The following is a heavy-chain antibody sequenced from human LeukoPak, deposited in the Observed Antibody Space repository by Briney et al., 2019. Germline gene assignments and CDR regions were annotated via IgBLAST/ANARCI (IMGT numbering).Heavy chain of an antibody. CDR1: GGSFSGYY. V-gene: IGHV4-34*01. D-gene: IGHD3-10*01. Sequence: SETLSLTCAVYGGSFSGYYWSWIRQPPGKGLEWIGEINHSGSTNYNPSLKSRVTISIDTSKNQFSLKLSSVTAADTAVYYCVTYPFRGDTHYFDYWGQGILVTVSS. J-gene: IGHJ4*02. CDR2: INHSGST. CDR3: VTYPFRGDTHYFDY.